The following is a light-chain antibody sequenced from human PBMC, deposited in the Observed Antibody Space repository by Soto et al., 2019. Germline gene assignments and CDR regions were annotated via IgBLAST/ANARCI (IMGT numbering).Light chain of an antibody. Sequence: SVVPQPRSASGTPGQRVTISCSGSSSNIGSKTVNWYQQLPGTAPKLLIYSNYQRPSGVPDRFSGSKSGTSASLAISGLQSEDEADYYCAAWDASLNGYVFGTGTKVTVL. CDR1: SSNIGSKT. CDR3: AAWDASLNGYV. V-gene: IGLV1-44*01. J-gene: IGLJ1*01. CDR2: SNY.